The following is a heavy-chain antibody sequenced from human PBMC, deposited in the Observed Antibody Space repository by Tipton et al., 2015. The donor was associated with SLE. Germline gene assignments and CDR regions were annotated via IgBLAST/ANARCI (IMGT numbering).Heavy chain of an antibody. CDR1: GGSVLSGPYS. J-gene: IGHJ4*02. CDR3: ASGDDLPYYFEY. D-gene: IGHD7-27*01. V-gene: IGHV4-39*07. CDR2: IYYSGNT. Sequence: TLSLTCSVSGGSVLSGPYSWGWIRHPPRKGLEWIGVIYYSGNTYYNPSLKSRVTISLDTPKRQFSLKLGSVTAADTAVYYCASGDDLPYYFEYWGQGTLVTVSP.